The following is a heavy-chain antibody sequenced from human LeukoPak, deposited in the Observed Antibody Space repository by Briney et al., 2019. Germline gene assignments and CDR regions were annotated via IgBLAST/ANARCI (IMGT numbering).Heavy chain of an antibody. J-gene: IGHJ1*01. V-gene: IGHV3-30*02. CDR2: IRYDGSNK. CDR3: AKLVDYIEYFQH. Sequence: GGSLRLSCAASGFTFSSYGMHWVRQAPGKGLEWVAFIRYDGSNKYYADSVKGRFTISRDNSKNTLYLQMNSLRAEDTAVYYCAKLVDYIEYFQHWGQGTLVTVSS. CDR1: GFTFSSYG. D-gene: IGHD2-2*01.